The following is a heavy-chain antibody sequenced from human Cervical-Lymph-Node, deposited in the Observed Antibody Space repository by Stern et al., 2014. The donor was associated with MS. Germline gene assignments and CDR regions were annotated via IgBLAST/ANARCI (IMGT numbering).Heavy chain of an antibody. CDR3: ARAVRNQLLSEY. D-gene: IGHD2-2*01. CDR2: MNPYSGNT. J-gene: IGHJ4*02. CDR1: GYTFSSYD. V-gene: IGHV1-8*01. Sequence: QLVQSGAEVKQPGASVKVSCKASGYTFSSYDITWVRQASGHGLEWMGWMNPYSGNTGYAQKFKGRVSMTSDPSISTVYMELTSLTSDDTAVYFCARAVRNQLLSEYWGQGTLVTVSS.